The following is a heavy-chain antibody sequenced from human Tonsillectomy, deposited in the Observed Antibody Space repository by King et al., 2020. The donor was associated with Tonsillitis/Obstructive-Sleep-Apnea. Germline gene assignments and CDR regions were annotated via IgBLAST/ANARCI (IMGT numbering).Heavy chain of an antibody. CDR1: GYSFTSYW. CDR3: AGLRGNELEPSLDF. V-gene: IGHV5-51*01. CDR2: IYPGDSDT. J-gene: IGHJ4*02. Sequence: QLVQSGAEVKKPGESLKISCKGSGYSFTSYWIGWVRQMPGKGLEWMGIIYPGDSDTRYSPSFQAQVTLSANKSINTAYLQGISRMSSDTAMYYWAGLRGNELEPSLDFWGQGTLVTVPS. D-gene: IGHD1-1*01.